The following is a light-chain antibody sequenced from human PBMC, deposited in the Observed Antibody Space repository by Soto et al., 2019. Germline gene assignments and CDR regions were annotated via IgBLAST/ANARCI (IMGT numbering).Light chain of an antibody. J-gene: IGLJ2*01. V-gene: IGLV4-69*01. CDR1: SGRSSYA. Sequence: QSVLTQSPSASASLGASVKLTCTLSSGRSSYAIAWHQQQPQKGPRYLMKVNSDGSHSKGDGIPDRFSGSSSGTERYLTISSLQSEDEADYYCQTWATGIVVFGGGTKLTVL. CDR2: VNSDGSH. CDR3: QTWATGIVV.